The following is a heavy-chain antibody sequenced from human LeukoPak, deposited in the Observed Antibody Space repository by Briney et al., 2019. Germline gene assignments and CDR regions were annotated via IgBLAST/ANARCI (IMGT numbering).Heavy chain of an antibody. Sequence: SETLSLTCTVSGGSITSGDYYWRWIRQHPGKGLEWIGYIYYSGSTYYNPSLKSRVSISVDTSKNQLSLKLTSVTAADTAVYYCARALSRATRWSKSFDPWGQGTLVTVSS. CDR2: IYYSGST. V-gene: IGHV4-31*03. CDR1: GGSITSGDYY. D-gene: IGHD6-13*01. J-gene: IGHJ5*02. CDR3: ARALSRATRWSKSFDP.